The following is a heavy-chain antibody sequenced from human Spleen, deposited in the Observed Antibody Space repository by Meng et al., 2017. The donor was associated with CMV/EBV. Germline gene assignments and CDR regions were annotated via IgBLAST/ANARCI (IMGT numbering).Heavy chain of an antibody. CDR2: IYHSWKN. Sequence: SSNFLDLVRQGPGKGLEWIGEIYHSWKNNYNPSLERRGTISVDKFKDQFSLKLGSVTAADTAVYYCARIERRRILKYCGSDCSTTDYWGQGTLVTVSS. J-gene: IGHJ4*02. D-gene: IGHD2-21*02. CDR3: ARIERRRILKYCGSDCSTTDY. CDR1: SSNF. V-gene: IGHV4-4*02.